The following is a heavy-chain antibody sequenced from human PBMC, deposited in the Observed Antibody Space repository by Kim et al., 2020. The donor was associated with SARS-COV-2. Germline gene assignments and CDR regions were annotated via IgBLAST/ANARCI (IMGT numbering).Heavy chain of an antibody. V-gene: IGHV4-39*01. CDR2: IYYSGST. D-gene: IGHD6-19*01. J-gene: IGHJ5*02. CDR1: GGSISSSSYY. Sequence: SETLSLTCTVSGGSISSSSYYWGWIRQPPGKGLEWIGSIYYSGSTYYNPSLKSRVTISVDTSKNQFSLKLSSVTAADTAVYYCARLGDSSGWSKGWFDPWGQGTLVTVSS. CDR3: ARLGDSSGWSKGWFDP.